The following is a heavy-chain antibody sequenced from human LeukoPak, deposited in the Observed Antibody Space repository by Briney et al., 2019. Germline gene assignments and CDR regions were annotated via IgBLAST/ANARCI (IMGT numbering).Heavy chain of an antibody. V-gene: IGHV1-24*01. D-gene: IGHD3-10*01. CDR3: ATAGPGELLPYYFDY. CDR2: FDPEDGET. J-gene: IGHJ4*02. Sequence: ASVKVSCKVSGYTLTELSMHWVRQAPGQGLEWMGGFDPEDGETIYAQKFQGRVTMTEDTSTDTAYMELSSLRSEDTAVYYCATAGPGELLPYYFDYWGQGTLVTVSS. CDR1: GYTLTELS.